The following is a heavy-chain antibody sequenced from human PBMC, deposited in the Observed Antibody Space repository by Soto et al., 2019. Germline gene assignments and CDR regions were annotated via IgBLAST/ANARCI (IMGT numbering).Heavy chain of an antibody. CDR1: GGSVSSYH. D-gene: IGHD3-16*01. J-gene: IGHJ6*02. Sequence: QVQLQESGPGLVKPSETLSLTCTVSGGSVSSYHWNWIRQAPGKGLEWIGYIYYSGSTNYNPSLKSRVTKSEDMSKNQFALKLSSVTAADTGVYYCARELRGLDVWGHGTTVTVSS. CDR2: IYYSGST. V-gene: IGHV4-59*02. CDR3: ARELRGLDV.